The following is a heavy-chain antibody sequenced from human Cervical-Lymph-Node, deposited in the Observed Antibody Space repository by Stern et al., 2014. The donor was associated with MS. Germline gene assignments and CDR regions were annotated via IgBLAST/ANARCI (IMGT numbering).Heavy chain of an antibody. D-gene: IGHD1-14*01. J-gene: IGHJ4*02. V-gene: IGHV5-51*01. Sequence: EVQLVESGAELIRPGESLKISCKGSGFKFSIYWIAWVRQMPGKGLEWMGIIYPGDSATSYSPSFQGQVTISADKSTSTAYLQWSSLKASDTAMYFCARQTTAWASDVWGQGTLVTVSS. CDR2: IYPGDSAT. CDR3: ARQTTAWASDV. CDR1: GFKFSIYW.